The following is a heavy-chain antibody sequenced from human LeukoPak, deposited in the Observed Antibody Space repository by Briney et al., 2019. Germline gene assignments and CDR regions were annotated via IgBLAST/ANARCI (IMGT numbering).Heavy chain of an antibody. Sequence: ASVKVSCKASGYTFTSFHMHWVRQAPGQGLEWMGIINPSGGSTSYAQKFQGRVTMTRDTSTRVYMELSSLRSEDTAVYYCARDQREGYSSGWYGYTRWGQGTLVTVSS. CDR1: GYTFTSFH. J-gene: IGHJ4*02. CDR2: INPSGGST. CDR3: ARDQREGYSSGWYGYTR. D-gene: IGHD6-19*01. V-gene: IGHV1-46*01.